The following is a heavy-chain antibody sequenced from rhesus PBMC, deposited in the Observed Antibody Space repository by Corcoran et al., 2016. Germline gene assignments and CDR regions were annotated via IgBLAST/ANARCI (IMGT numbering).Heavy chain of an antibody. CDR3: AMRRASLDV. CDR1: GGSISGYY. J-gene: IGHJ5-2*02. V-gene: IGHV4-81*01. Sequence: QLQLQESGPGLVKPSETLSLTCAVSGGSISGYYWNWIRQPPGQGLEWFGSLDGNIVDTNSNPSLKSRVTISKDTSKNQFSLNLRSVTAADTAVYYCAMRRASLDVWGRGILVTVSS. CDR2: LDGNIVDT.